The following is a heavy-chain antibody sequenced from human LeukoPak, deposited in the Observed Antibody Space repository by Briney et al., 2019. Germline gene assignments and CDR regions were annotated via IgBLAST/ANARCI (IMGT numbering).Heavy chain of an antibody. J-gene: IGHJ4*02. Sequence: PSETLSLTCTVSGGSISSSSYYWGWIRQPPGKGLEWIGSIYYSGSTNYNPSLKSRVTMSVDTSKNQFSLKLSSVTAADTAVYYCALVSGSSTPIDYWGQGTLVTVSS. CDR3: ALVSGSSTPIDY. CDR1: GGSISSSSYY. V-gene: IGHV4-39*07. D-gene: IGHD6-6*01. CDR2: IYYSGST.